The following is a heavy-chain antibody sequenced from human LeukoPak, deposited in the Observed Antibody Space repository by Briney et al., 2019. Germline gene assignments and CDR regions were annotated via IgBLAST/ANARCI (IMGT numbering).Heavy chain of an antibody. V-gene: IGHV3-30*02. J-gene: IGHJ6*03. D-gene: IGHD3-22*01. Sequence: GGSLRLSCAASGFTFSSYGMHWVRQAPGKGLEWVAFIRYDGSNKYYADSVKGRFTISRDNARNTLYVQMNSLRAEDTAVYYCARGPNYYDSGFMDVWGKGTTVTVSS. CDR1: GFTFSSYG. CDR2: IRYDGSNK. CDR3: ARGPNYYDSGFMDV.